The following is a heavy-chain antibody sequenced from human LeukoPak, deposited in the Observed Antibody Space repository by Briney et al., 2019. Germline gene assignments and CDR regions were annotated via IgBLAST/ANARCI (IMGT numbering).Heavy chain of an antibody. V-gene: IGHV3-30*18. Sequence: GGSLRLSCAASGFTFSSYAMSWVRQAPGKGLEWVAVISYDGSNKYYADSVKGRFTISRDNSKNTLYLQMNSLRAEDTAVYYCAKTGYGDYWGQGTLVTVSS. D-gene: IGHD2-15*01. CDR2: ISYDGSNK. J-gene: IGHJ4*02. CDR1: GFTFSSYA. CDR3: AKTGYGDY.